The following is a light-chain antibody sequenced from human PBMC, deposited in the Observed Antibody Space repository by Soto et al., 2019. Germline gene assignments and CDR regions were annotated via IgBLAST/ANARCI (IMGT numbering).Light chain of an antibody. Sequence: EIVLTQSPGTLSLSPGGRATLSCRASQSVRSSYLAWYQQRPGQAPRLLIFGASFRATGIPGRFSGSGSGTDFTLTISRLEPEDFAVYYCQHYGSPLTFGGGIKVDIK. CDR3: QHYGSPLT. CDR2: GAS. V-gene: IGKV3-20*01. CDR1: QSVRSSY. J-gene: IGKJ4*01.